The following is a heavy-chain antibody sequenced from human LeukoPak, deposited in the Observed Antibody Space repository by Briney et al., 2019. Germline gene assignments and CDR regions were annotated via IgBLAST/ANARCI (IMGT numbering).Heavy chain of an antibody. Sequence: PSGTLSLTCAVYGGSFSGYYWSWICQPPGKGLEWIGEINHSGSTNYNPSLKSRVTISVDTSKNQFSLKLSSVTAADTAVYYCAREKDYYDSSGYYPSPYFDYWGQGTLVTVSS. CDR2: INHSGST. V-gene: IGHV4-34*01. J-gene: IGHJ4*02. CDR1: GGSFSGYY. CDR3: AREKDYYDSSGYYPSPYFDY. D-gene: IGHD3-22*01.